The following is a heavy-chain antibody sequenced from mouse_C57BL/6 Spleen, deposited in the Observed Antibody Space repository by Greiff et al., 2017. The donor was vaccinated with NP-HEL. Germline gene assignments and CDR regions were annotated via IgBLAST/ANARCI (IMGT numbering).Heavy chain of an antibody. CDR3: ARSFLAMDY. CDR2: INPNNGGT. CDR1: GYTFTDYY. J-gene: IGHJ4*01. V-gene: IGHV1-26*01. Sequence: EVQLQQSGPELVKPGASVKISCKASGYTFTDYYMNWVKQSHGKSLEWIGDINPNNGGTSYNQKFKGKATLTVDKSSSTAYMELRSLTSEDSAVYYCARSFLAMDYWGQGTSVTVSS.